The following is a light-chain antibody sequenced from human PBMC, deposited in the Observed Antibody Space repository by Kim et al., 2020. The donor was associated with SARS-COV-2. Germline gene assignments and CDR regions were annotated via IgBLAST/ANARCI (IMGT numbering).Light chain of an antibody. J-gene: IGLJ3*02. CDR1: TLGDKY. V-gene: IGLV3-1*01. CDR3: QAWDSNTGV. Sequence: SYELTQAPSVSVSPGQTATITCSGDTLGDKYVSWYQQKPGQSPVLLIYQETKRPSGIPERFSGSNSGNTGTLTISGTQAMDEADYFCQAWDSNTGVFGGGTQLTVL. CDR2: QET.